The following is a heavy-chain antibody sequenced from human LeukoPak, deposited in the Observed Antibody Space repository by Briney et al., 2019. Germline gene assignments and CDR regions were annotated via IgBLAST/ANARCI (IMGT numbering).Heavy chain of an antibody. CDR3: ARPYYDSSGYYPI. V-gene: IGHV1-46*01. CDR1: GYTFTSYD. D-gene: IGHD3-22*01. CDR2: INPSGGST. Sequence: ASVKVSCKASGYTFTSYDINWVRQAPGQGLEWMGIINPSGGSTSYAQKFQGRVTMTRDMSTSTVYMELSSLRSEDTAVYYCARPYYDSSGYYPIWGQGTLVTVSS. J-gene: IGHJ4*02.